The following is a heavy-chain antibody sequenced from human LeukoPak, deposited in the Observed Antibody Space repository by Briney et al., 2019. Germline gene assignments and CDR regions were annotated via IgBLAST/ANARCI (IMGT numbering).Heavy chain of an antibody. CDR3: TRDSVLRGWYRPSWFDP. CDR2: IRSKAYGGTT. CDR1: GFTFSSYG. J-gene: IGHJ5*02. Sequence: GGSLRLSCVASGFTFSSYGMHWFRQAPGKGLEWVGFIRSKAYGGTTEYAASVKGRFTISRDDSKSIAYLQMNSLKTEDTAVYYCTRDSVLRGWYRPSWFDPWGQGTLVTVSS. V-gene: IGHV3-49*03. D-gene: IGHD6-19*01.